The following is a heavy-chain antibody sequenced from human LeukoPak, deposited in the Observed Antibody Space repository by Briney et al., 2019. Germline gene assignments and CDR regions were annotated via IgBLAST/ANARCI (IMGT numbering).Heavy chain of an antibody. CDR1: GGSISSGGYY. CDR3: ARGLNYYDSSGYSNWFDP. CDR2: IYYSGST. D-gene: IGHD3-22*01. Sequence: SETLSVTWTVSGGSISSGGYYWSWIRQHPGKGLEWIGYIYYSGSTYYNPSLKSRVTISVDTSKNQFSLKLSSVTAAETAVYFCARGLNYYDSSGYSNWFDPWGQGTLVTVSS. J-gene: IGHJ5*02. V-gene: IGHV4-31*02.